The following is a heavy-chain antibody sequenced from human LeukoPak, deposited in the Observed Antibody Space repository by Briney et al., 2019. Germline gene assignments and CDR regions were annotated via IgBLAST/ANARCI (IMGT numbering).Heavy chain of an antibody. Sequence: GGSLRLSCVASGFTLSGYDMTWVRQRPGKGLEWVSSISKSDDRTYYADSVKGRFTISRDNSKSTVYLQMSSLRAEDTAVYYCAKDPFTFYGDYGDTWGQGTLVTVSS. CDR2: ISKSDDRT. CDR1: GFTLSGYD. J-gene: IGHJ4*02. V-gene: IGHV3-23*01. D-gene: IGHD4-17*01. CDR3: AKDPFTFYGDYGDT.